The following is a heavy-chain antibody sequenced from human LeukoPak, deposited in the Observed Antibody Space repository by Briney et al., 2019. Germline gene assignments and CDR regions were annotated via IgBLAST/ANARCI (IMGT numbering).Heavy chain of an antibody. CDR3: ARDLYVDIVAPSGMDV. CDR2: IYSGGTT. V-gene: IGHV3-66*01. CDR1: GFTVSSNS. D-gene: IGHD5-12*01. J-gene: IGHJ6*02. Sequence: GGSLRLSCAASGFTVSSNSMSWVRQAPGKGLEWVSVIYSGGTTYYADSVKGRFTISKDNSKNTLYLQMNSLRAEDTAVYYCARDLYVDIVAPSGMDVWGQGTTVTVSS.